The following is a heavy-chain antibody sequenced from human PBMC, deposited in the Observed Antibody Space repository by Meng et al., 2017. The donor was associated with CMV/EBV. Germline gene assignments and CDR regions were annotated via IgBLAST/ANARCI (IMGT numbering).Heavy chain of an antibody. CDR2: ISAYNGNT. D-gene: IGHD2-2*01. CDR1: GYTFTSYG. J-gene: IGHJ5*02. Sequence: ASVKVSCKASGYTFTSYGISWVRQAPGQGLEWMGWISAYNGNTNYAQKLQGRVTMTTETSTSTAYMELRSLRSDDTAVYYCAGLDVVVPAAMYWFDPWGQGTLVTVSS. V-gene: IGHV1-18*01. CDR3: AGLDVVVPAAMYWFDP.